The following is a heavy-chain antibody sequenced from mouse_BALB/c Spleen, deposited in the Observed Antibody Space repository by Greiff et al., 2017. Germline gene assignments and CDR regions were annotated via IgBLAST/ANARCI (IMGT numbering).Heavy chain of an antibody. J-gene: IGHJ2*01. V-gene: IGHV5-6-3*01. D-gene: IGHD1-2*01. Sequence: EVQLVESGGGLVQPGGSLKLSCAASGFTFSSYGMSWVRQTPDKRLELVATINSNGGSTYYPDSVKGRFTISRDNAKNTLYLQMSSLKSEDTAMYYCARDAHYYGSHFDYWGQGTTLTVSS. CDR3: ARDAHYYGSHFDY. CDR1: GFTFSSYG. CDR2: INSNGGST.